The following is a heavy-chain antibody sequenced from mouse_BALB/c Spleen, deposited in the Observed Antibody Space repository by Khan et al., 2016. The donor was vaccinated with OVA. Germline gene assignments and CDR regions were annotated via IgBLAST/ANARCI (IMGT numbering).Heavy chain of an antibody. CDR3: ARDGSRYNYAMDY. CDR1: GYSITSDYA. D-gene: IGHD2-3*01. CDR2: ISYSGST. Sequence: EVQLEESGSGLVKPSQSLSLTCTVTGYSITSDYAWNWIRQFPGNKLEWMGYISYSGSTNYNPSLKSRISITRDTSKNQFFLQLNSVTTEDTATXYCARDGSRYNYAMDYWGQGTSVTVSS. V-gene: IGHV3-2*02. J-gene: IGHJ4*01.